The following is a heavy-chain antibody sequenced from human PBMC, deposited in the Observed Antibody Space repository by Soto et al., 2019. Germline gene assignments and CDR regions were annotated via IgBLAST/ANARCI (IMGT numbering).Heavy chain of an antibody. CDR1: GFTFSVHH. CDR3: VRDPPDYNFCDV. V-gene: IGHV3-72*01. Sequence: EMQLVESGGGLVQPGGSLRLSCAASGFTFSVHHMDWVRQAPGRGLEWVGRIRTKPSSYSTQYAASVKGRFTISRDDSKNSVYLQMDSLKTEDTAVYYCVRDPPDYNFCDVWGQGTTVTVSS. J-gene: IGHJ6*02. CDR2: IRTKPSSYST. D-gene: IGHD1-1*01.